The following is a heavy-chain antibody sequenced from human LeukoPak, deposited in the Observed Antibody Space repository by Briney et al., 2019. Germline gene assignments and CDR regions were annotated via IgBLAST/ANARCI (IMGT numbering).Heavy chain of an antibody. D-gene: IGHD2/OR15-2a*01. V-gene: IGHV4-59*08. CDR3: ARFSQYYDSPTHYLDY. CDR1: GGSIKNYY. Sequence: SETLSLTCTVSGGSIKNYYGSWVRQPPGAGLEWLAYIYYTGSTNYNPSLKTRLTISVDTSKNQFSLRLNSVTAADTAVYYCARFSQYYDSPTHYLDYRGQGILVTVSS. J-gene: IGHJ4*02. CDR2: IYYTGST.